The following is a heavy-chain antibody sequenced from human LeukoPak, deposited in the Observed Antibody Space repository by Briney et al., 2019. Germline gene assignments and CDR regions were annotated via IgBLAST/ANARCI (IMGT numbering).Heavy chain of an antibody. Sequence: GGSLRLSCAASGFTFSSYAMSWVGQAPGKGLEWVSAISGSGGSKYYADSVKGRFTISRDNSKTTLYLQMNSLRAEDTAVYYCAKPLLGVVITDDAFDIWGQGTMVTVSS. D-gene: IGHD3-3*01. J-gene: IGHJ3*02. CDR3: AKPLLGVVITDDAFDI. CDR1: GFTFSSYA. V-gene: IGHV3-23*01. CDR2: ISGSGGSK.